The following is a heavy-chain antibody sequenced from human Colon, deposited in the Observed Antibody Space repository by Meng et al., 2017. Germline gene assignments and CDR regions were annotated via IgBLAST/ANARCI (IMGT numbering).Heavy chain of an antibody. Sequence: QVQPKEVGDRLLRPSEALSLTCTVYGGSFTDFYWSWVRQSPERGLEWIGEINHGGGTNYNPSLSSRVTISLDTSKNQFFLKMNSVTAADTAVYYCARVDFPGDFRDSSGLGLWGQGTLVTVSS. CDR3: ARVDFPGDFRDSSGLGL. CDR1: GGSFTDFY. J-gene: IGHJ4*02. V-gene: IGHV4-34*01. D-gene: IGHD3-22*01. CDR2: INHGGGT.